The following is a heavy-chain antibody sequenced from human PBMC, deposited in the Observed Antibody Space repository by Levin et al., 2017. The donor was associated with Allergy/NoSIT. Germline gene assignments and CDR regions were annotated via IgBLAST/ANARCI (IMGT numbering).Heavy chain of an antibody. V-gene: IGHV3-30*18. D-gene: IGHD3-3*01. CDR2: ISYDGSNK. CDR3: AKDRFLEWLYSFDY. CDR1: GFTFSSYG. Sequence: GGSLRLSCAASGFTFSSYGMHWVRQAPGKGLEWVAVISYDGSNKYYADSVKGRFTISRDNSKNTLYLQMNSLRAEDTAVYYCAKDRFLEWLYSFDYWGQGTLVTVSS. J-gene: IGHJ4*02.